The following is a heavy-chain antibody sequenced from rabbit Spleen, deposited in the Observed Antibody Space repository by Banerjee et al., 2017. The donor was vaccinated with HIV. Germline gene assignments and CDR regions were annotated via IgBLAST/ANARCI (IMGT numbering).Heavy chain of an antibody. V-gene: IGHV1S40*01. D-gene: IGHD8-1*01. CDR2: IDSGSSGFT. Sequence: QSLEESGGDLVKPGASLTLTCTASGFSLSNNYYMCWVRQAPGKGLEWIACIDSGSSGFTYFASWAKGRFTISKTSSTTVTLQMTSLTAADTATYFCARDTGSSFSSYGRDLWGPGTLVTV. J-gene: IGHJ6*01. CDR1: GFSLSNNYY. CDR3: ARDTGSSFSSYGRDL.